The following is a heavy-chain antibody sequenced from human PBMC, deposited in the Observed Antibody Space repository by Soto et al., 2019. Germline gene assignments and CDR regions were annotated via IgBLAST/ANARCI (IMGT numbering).Heavy chain of an antibody. CDR1: GGSVSSGSYY. V-gene: IGHV4-61*01. D-gene: IGHD6-13*01. J-gene: IGHJ4*02. CDR2: IYYSGST. CDR3: ARGGIITAGTVDS. Sequence: SETLSLTCTVSGGSVSSGSYYWSWIRQPPGKGLEWIGYIYYSGSTNYNPSLKSRVTISVDTSKNQFSLKLSSVTAADTAVYYCARGGIITAGTVDSWGQGTLVAVSS.